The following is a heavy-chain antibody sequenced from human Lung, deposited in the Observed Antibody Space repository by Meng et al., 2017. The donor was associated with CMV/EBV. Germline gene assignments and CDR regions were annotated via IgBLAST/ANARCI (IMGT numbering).Heavy chain of an antibody. V-gene: IGHV1-18*01. CDR2: ISAYNGNT. J-gene: IGHJ6*02. CDR1: GYTFTSYG. D-gene: IGHD3-3*01. CDR3: ARVRYYDFWSGYFNGMDV. Sequence: SXXVSXNASGYTFTSYGISWVRQAPGQGLEWMGWISAYNGNTNYAQKLQGRVTMTTDTSTSTAYMELRSLRSDDTAVYYCARVRYYDFWSGYFNGMDVWGQGTKVTAP.